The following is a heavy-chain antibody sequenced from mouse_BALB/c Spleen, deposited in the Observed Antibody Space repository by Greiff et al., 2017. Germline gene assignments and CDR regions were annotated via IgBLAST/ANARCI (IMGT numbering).Heavy chain of an antibody. D-gene: IGHD1-1*01. Sequence: VKVVESGAELVRPGSSVKISCKASGYAFSSYWMNWVKQRPGQGLEWIGQIYPGDGDTNYNGKFKGKATLTADKSSSTAYMQLSSLTSEDSAVYFCARFRGSSYFDYWGQGTTLTVSS. V-gene: IGHV1-80*01. CDR2: IYPGDGDT. CDR1: GYAFSSYW. CDR3: ARFRGSSYFDY. J-gene: IGHJ2*01.